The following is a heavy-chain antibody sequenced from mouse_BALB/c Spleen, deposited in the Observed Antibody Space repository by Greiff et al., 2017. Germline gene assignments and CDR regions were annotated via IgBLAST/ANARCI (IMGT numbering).Heavy chain of an antibody. CDR2: INPSTGYT. J-gene: IGHJ4*01. CDR3: ARSDYRPRGYAMDY. V-gene: IGHV1-7*01. CDR1: GYTFTSYW. D-gene: IGHD2-14*01. Sequence: VQLQQSGAELAKPGASVKMSCKASGYTFTSYWMHWVKQRPGQGLEWIGYINPSTGYTEYNQKFKDKATLTADKSSSTAYMQLSSLTSEDSAVYYCARSDYRPRGYAMDYWGQGTSVTVSS.